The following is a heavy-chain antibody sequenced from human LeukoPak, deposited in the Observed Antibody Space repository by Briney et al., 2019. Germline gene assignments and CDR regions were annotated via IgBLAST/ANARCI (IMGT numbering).Heavy chain of an antibody. J-gene: IGHJ6*03. CDR2: IYYSGST. D-gene: IGHD3-22*01. CDR3: ARSGYYSDTSGYSPYYYFYMDV. Sequence: PSETLSLTCTVFGGSISNYDWTWIRQPPGKGLEWIGYIYYSGSTYYNPSLKSRVTISVDRSKNQFSLKLSSVTAADTAVYYCARSGYYSDTSGYSPYYYFYMDVWGKGTTVTVSS. CDR1: GGSISNYD. V-gene: IGHV4-59*12.